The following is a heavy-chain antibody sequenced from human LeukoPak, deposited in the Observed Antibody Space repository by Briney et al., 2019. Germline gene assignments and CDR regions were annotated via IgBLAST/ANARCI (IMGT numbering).Heavy chain of an antibody. J-gene: IGHJ4*02. CDR2: ISGSGGST. CDR1: GFTFSSYA. D-gene: IGHD6-19*01. CDR3: AKDPRSGWLYYFDY. V-gene: IGHV3-23*01. Sequence: GGSLRLSCAASGFTFSSYAMSWVRQAPGKGLKWVSAISGSGGSTYYADSVKGRFTISRDNSKNTLYLQMNSLRAEDTAVYYCAKDPRSGWLYYFDYWGQGALVTVSS.